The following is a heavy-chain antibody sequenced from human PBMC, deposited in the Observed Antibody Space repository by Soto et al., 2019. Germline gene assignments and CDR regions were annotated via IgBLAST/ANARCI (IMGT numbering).Heavy chain of an antibody. V-gene: IGHV4-59*08. CDR2: IYYSGSS. D-gene: IGHD4-17*01. CDR3: ARLNYGDFQLYYFDY. J-gene: IGHJ4*02. Sequence: PSETLSLTCTVSGGSISSYCWRWIRQPPGKGLEWIGYIYYSGSSNYNPSLKSRVTISLDTSKNQFSLKLSSVTAADTAVYYCARLNYGDFQLYYFDYWGQGTLVTVSS. CDR1: GGSISSYC.